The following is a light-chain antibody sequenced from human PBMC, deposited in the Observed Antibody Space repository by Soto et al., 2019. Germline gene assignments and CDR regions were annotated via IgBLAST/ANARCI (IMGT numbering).Light chain of an antibody. J-gene: IGLJ2*01. CDR3: AAWDDRLSGPV. Sequence: QSVLTQPPSASGTPGQRVTISCSGSSSNIGSNYVYWYQQLPGTAPKLLIYRNNQRPSGVPDRFSGSKSGTSASLAISGLRSEDAADYYCAAWDDRLSGPVFGGGTKLTVL. CDR2: RNN. CDR1: SSNIGSNY. V-gene: IGLV1-47*01.